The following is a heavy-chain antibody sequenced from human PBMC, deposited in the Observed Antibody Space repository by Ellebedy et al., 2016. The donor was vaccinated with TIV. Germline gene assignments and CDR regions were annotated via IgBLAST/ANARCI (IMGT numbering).Heavy chain of an antibody. D-gene: IGHD4-11*01. V-gene: IGHV3-53*01. CDR2: IHSGGST. CDR3: AGSTTITTRPY. J-gene: IGHJ4*02. Sequence: GESLKISCAASEFTVRSNFMSWVRQAPGKRLEWVSVIHSGGSTYHTDSVKGRFTTSRDNSKNTLYLHMTSLRAEDTAVYYCAGSTTITTRPYWGQGTLVTVSS. CDR1: EFTVRSNF.